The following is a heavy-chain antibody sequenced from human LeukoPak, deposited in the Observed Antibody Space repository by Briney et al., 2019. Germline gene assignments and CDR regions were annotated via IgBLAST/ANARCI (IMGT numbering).Heavy chain of an antibody. CDR1: GGSVSSDTHN. J-gene: IGHJ4*02. D-gene: IGHD3-22*01. Sequence: SETLSLTCTVSGGSVSSDTHNWGWIRQPPGKGLEWIGDIYYSGSTYYNPSLKSRATISIDTSRNQFSVKLNSVTAADTAVYYCARHLVTSYDDSSGYYQTYFDFWGQGTRVTVSS. CDR2: IYYSGST. CDR3: ARHLVTSYDDSSGYYQTYFDF. V-gene: IGHV4-39*01.